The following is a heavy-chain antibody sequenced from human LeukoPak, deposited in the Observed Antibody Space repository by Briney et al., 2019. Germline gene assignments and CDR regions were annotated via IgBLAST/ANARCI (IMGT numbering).Heavy chain of an antibody. D-gene: IGHD3-10*01. CDR3: ARDSTYWYDSGSSGPHYFDY. J-gene: IGHJ4*02. Sequence: PGGSLRLSCAASGFAFSSYAMSWVRQAPGKGLEWVSTISNIDITYYADSVRGRFTISRDISKNTLYLQMSSLRAEDTSVYYCARDSTYWYDSGSSGPHYFDYWGQGTLVTVSS. CDR1: GFAFSSYA. CDR2: ISNIDIT. V-gene: IGHV3-23*01.